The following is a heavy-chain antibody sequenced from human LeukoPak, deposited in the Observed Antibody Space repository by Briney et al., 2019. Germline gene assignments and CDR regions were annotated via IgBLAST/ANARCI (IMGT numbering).Heavy chain of an antibody. CDR1: GFTFSRYA. Sequence: PGGSLRLSCAGSGFTFSRYAMHWVRQAPGKGLEWMAVISDDGKNKGYGDAVVGRFTISRDNSKNTVFVQMNFLRAEDTAVYYCARDRGYSGSSLFDNWGQGTLVTVSS. J-gene: IGHJ4*02. CDR3: ARDRGYSGSSLFDN. D-gene: IGHD1-26*01. V-gene: IGHV3-30*03. CDR2: ISDDGKNK.